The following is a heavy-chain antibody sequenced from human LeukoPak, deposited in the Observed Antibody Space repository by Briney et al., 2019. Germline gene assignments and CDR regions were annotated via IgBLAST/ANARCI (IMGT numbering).Heavy chain of an antibody. CDR1: GGTFSSYA. Sequence: ASVKFSCKASGGTFSSYAISWVRQAPGQGLEWMGGIIPIFGTANYAQKFQGRVTITADESTSTAYMELSSLRSEDTAVYYCARYGPDAFDIWGQGTVVTVSS. CDR3: ARYGPDAFDI. J-gene: IGHJ3*02. CDR2: IIPIFGTA. V-gene: IGHV1-69*13. D-gene: IGHD3-10*01.